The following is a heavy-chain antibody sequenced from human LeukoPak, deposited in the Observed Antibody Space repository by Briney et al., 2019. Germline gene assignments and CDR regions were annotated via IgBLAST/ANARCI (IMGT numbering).Heavy chain of an antibody. CDR1: GFTFSSYS. CDR2: ISSSSSYI. Sequence: GGSLRLSCAASGFTFSSYSMNWVRQAPGKGLEWVSSISSSSSYIYYADSVKGRFTISRDNAKNLLYLQMNSLRAEDTAVYYCAREGLAVAGFDYWGQGTLVTVSS. CDR3: AREGLAVAGFDY. D-gene: IGHD6-19*01. V-gene: IGHV3-21*01. J-gene: IGHJ4*02.